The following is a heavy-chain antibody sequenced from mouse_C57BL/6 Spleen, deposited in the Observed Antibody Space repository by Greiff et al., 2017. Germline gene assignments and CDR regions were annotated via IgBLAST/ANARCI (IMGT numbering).Heavy chain of an antibody. D-gene: IGHD1-1*01. Sequence: QVQLQQPGAELVMPGASVKLSCKASGYTFTSYWMHWVKQRPGQGLEWIGEIDPSGSYTNYNQKFKGKSTLTVDKSSSTVYMQLSRLTSEDSAVYYCARRGDYGSSYFDYWGQGTTLTVSS. CDR2: IDPSGSYT. J-gene: IGHJ2*01. CDR3: ARRGDYGSSYFDY. CDR1: GYTFTSYW. V-gene: IGHV1-69*01.